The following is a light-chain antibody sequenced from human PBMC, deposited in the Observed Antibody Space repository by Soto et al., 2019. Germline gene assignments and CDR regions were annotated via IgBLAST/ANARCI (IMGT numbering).Light chain of an antibody. CDR3: QEYYSTPQWT. CDR1: QSVLYSSNNKNY. J-gene: IGKJ1*01. Sequence: DIVMTQSPDSLAVSLGERATINCKSSQSVLYSSNNKNYLAWYQQKPGQPPKLLIYWASTRESGVPDRSSGSGSGADFTLTISSLQAEDVAVYYCQEYYSTPQWTFGQGTTVEIK. CDR2: WAS. V-gene: IGKV4-1*01.